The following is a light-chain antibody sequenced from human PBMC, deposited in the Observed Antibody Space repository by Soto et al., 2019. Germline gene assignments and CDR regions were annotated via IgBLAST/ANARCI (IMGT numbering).Light chain of an antibody. J-gene: IGLJ2*01. CDR2: DVS. CDR1: SSDVGGYNY. CDR3: SSYTSSSTVL. Sequence: QSALTQPASVSGSPGQSITISCTGTSSDVGGYNYVSWYQQHPGKAPKLMIYDVSNRPSGVSNRFSGSKSGNTASLTISGLQAEDEAKYYCSSYTSSSTVLFGGGTKLTVL. V-gene: IGLV2-14*01.